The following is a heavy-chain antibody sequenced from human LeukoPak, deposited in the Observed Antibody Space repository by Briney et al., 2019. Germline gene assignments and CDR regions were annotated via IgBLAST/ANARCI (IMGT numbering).Heavy chain of an antibody. Sequence: AGSLRLSCAASGFTFSSYSMNWVRQAPGKGLEWVAVISYDGSNKYYADSVKCRFTISRDNSENTLYLQMNSLRAEDTAVYYCARDGKWLQHYCYYGMDVWGQGTTVTVSS. CDR2: ISYDGSNK. CDR3: ARDGKWLQHYCYYGMDV. J-gene: IGHJ6*02. CDR1: GFTFSSYS. D-gene: IGHD5-24*01. V-gene: IGHV3-30*03.